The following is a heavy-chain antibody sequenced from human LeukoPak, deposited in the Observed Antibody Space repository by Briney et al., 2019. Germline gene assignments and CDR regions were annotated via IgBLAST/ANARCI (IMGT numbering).Heavy chain of an antibody. CDR1: GGSFSGYY. Sequence: SETLSLTCAVYGGSFSGYYWSWIRQPPGKGLEWIGEINHSGSTNYNPSLKSRVTISVDTSKSQFSLKMSSVTAADTAVYYCARDETYGSGSYSPWGQGTLVTVSS. J-gene: IGHJ5*02. V-gene: IGHV4-34*01. CDR2: INHSGST. CDR3: ARDETYGSGSYSP. D-gene: IGHD3-10*01.